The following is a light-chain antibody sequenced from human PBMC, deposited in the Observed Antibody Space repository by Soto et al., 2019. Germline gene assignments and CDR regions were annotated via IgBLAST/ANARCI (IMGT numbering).Light chain of an antibody. CDR2: DVT. CDR1: QSINEY. J-gene: IGKJ2*01. V-gene: IGKV1-5*01. Sequence: DLQMTQSPSTLSASVGDRVTITCRASQSINEYLAWYQHKPGKAPKLLIYDVTTLGRGVPSRFSGSGSETEFTLTISSLQPDDFASYYCQQYTSYMYTFGQGTELKIK. CDR3: QQYTSYMYT.